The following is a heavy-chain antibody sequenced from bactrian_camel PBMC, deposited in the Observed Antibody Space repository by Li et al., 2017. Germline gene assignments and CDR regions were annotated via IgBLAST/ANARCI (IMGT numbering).Heavy chain of an antibody. D-gene: IGHD7*01. CDR3: ATRGVVAGLGY. Sequence: QLVESGGGSVQAGGSLRLSCAASGYTFSSDRVGWFRQAPGKEREEEREAVAIIDNGGKLKYADSVKGRFTISRDNAKDTVYLQMNSLKSEDTALYYCATRGVVAGLGYWGQGTQVTVS. V-gene: IGHV3S53*01. CDR1: GYTFSSDR. CDR2: IDNGGKL. J-gene: IGHJ4*01.